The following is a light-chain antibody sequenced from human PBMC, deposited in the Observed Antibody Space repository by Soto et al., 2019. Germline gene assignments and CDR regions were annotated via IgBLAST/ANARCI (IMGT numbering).Light chain of an antibody. Sequence: EIVLTQSPATLSLSPGERATLSCRASQSVSSYFAWYQQKPGQAPRLLIYDASNRATGIPARFSGSGSGTDFTLTISSLEPEDVAVYYCQQRSNLPPYTFGQGTKLELK. V-gene: IGKV3-11*01. CDR3: QQRSNLPPYT. CDR1: QSVSSY. J-gene: IGKJ2*01. CDR2: DAS.